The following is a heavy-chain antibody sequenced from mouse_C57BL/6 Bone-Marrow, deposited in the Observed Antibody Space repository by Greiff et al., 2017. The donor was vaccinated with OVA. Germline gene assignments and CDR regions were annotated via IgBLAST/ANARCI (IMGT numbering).Heavy chain of an antibody. D-gene: IGHD1-2*01. CDR2: IYPGDGDT. CDR1: GYAFSSSW. V-gene: IGHV1-82*01. J-gene: IGHJ3*01. Sequence: VQLQQSGPELVKPGASVKISCKASGYAFSSSWMNWVKQRPGKGLEWIGRIYPGDGDTNYNGKFKGKATLTVDKSSSTAYMQRSSLTSEDSSVYFGASPTAAATGFAYWGQGTLVTVSA. CDR3: ASPTAAATGFAY.